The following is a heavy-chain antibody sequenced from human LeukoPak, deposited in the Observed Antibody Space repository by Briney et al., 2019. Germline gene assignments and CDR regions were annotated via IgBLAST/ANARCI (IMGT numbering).Heavy chain of an antibody. D-gene: IGHD1-26*01. CDR2: INPNSGGT. Sequence: ASVTVSCKASGYTFTAYYIHWVRQAPGQGLEWMGWINPNSGGTNYAQNFQDRVTMTRDTSINTVNMELSRLRSDDSAGYYCARKEEWEMYYFDSWGQGTVVTVSS. J-gene: IGHJ4*02. CDR1: GYTFTAYY. V-gene: IGHV1-2*02. CDR3: ARKEEWEMYYFDS.